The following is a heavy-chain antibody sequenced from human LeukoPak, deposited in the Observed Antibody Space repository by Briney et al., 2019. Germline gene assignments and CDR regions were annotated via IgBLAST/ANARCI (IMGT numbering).Heavy chain of an antibody. V-gene: IGHV3-74*01. D-gene: IGHD2-15*01. J-gene: IGHJ4*02. CDR2: INSDGSST. CDR3: AREGYCSGGSCYSDFDY. Sequence: GGSLRLSCAASGFTFSSYWMHWVRQAPGKGLVWVSRINSDGSSTSYADSVEGRFTISRDNAKNTLYLQMNSLRAEDTAVYYCAREGYCSGGSCYSDFDYWGQGTLVTVSS. CDR1: GFTFSSYW.